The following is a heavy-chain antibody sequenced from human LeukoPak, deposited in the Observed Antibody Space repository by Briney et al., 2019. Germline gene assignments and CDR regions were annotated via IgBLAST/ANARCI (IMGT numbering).Heavy chain of an antibody. CDR3: ARDVEGGNYDSYYYYYMDV. CDR1: GYTFTSYG. J-gene: IGHJ6*03. V-gene: IGHV1-18*01. Sequence: GASVKVSCKASGYTFTSYGISWVRQAPGQGLEWMGWISAYNGNTNYAQKLQGRVTMTTDTSTSTAYMELRSLRSDDTAVYYCARDVEGGNYDSYYYYYMDVWGKGTTVTVSS. D-gene: IGHD4-11*01. CDR2: ISAYNGNT.